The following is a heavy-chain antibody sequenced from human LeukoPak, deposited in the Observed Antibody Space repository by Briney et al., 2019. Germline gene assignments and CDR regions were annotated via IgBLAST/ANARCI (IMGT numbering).Heavy chain of an antibody. CDR1: GYTFTSYG. CDR3: ARATLVRGVIRSYFDY. CDR2: ISAYNGNT. Sequence: GASVKVSCKASGYTFTSYGISWVRQAPGQGLEWMGWISAYNGNTKYAQKLQGRVTVTTDTSTSTAYMELRSLRSDGTAVYYCARATLVRGVIRSYFDYWGQGTLVTVSS. D-gene: IGHD3-10*01. V-gene: IGHV1-18*01. J-gene: IGHJ4*02.